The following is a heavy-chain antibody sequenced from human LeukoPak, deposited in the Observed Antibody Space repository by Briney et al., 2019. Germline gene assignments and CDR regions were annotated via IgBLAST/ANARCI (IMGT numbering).Heavy chain of an antibody. CDR3: AKGFGINGLAFDI. J-gene: IGHJ3*02. Sequence: GGSLRLSCAASKFTFTSYWMSWIRQAPEKGLEWVAIIKQDGSEKYYVDSVKGRFTISRDNAKKSLYLQMGSLRAEDTALYYCAKGFGINGLAFDIWGQGTMVTVSS. CDR2: IKQDGSEK. CDR1: KFTFTSYW. V-gene: IGHV3-7*05. D-gene: IGHD3-10*01.